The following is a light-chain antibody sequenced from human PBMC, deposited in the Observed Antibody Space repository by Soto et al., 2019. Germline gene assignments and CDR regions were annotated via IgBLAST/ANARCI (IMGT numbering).Light chain of an antibody. CDR3: QQDYNLPLT. J-gene: IGKJ4*01. CDR2: GAS. CDR1: QSVSSSS. Sequence: PGILSLFRGDRVTLSCRASQSVSSSSLSWYQQKPGQAPRLLIYGASTREPGIPARFSGSGYGTDFNLTISSLQPEDFAVYYCQQDYNLPLTFGGGTKVDIK. V-gene: IGKV3D-7*01.